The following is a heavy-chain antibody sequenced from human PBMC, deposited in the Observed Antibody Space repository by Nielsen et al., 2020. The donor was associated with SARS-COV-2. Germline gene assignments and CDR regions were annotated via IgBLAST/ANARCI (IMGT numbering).Heavy chain of an antibody. CDR2: ISSNTGSYT. J-gene: IGHJ2*01. D-gene: IGHD3-3*01. CDR3: ARFRSGGYWYFDV. Sequence: GRSLRLSCAASGFAFSDFYMTWIRQAPGKGLEWVSYISSNTGSYTNYADSVKGRFTISRDNAKASLYLQLDSLRPEDTAVYYCARFRSGGYWYFDVWGRGTLVTVSS. V-gene: IGHV3-11*03. CDR1: GFAFSDFY.